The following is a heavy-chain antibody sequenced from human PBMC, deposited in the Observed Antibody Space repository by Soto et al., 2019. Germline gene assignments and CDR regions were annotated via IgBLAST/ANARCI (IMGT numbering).Heavy chain of an antibody. J-gene: IGHJ4*02. CDR3: ARYDDFWSGYYLDY. CDR1: GYTFTSYD. Sequence: ASVKVSCKASGYTFTSYDINWVRQATGQGLEWMGWMNPNSGNTGYAQKFQGRVTMTRNTSISTAYMELSSLRSEDTAVYYCARYDDFWSGYYLDYWGQGTLVTVSS. V-gene: IGHV1-8*01. CDR2: MNPNSGNT. D-gene: IGHD3-3*01.